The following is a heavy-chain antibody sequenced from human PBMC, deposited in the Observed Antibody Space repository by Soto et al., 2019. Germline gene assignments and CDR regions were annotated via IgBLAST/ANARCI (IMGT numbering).Heavy chain of an antibody. CDR1: GFTFGDYD. CDR3: TRDSYSYDSSGYDRAFDL. V-gene: IGHV3-49*04. J-gene: IGHJ3*01. D-gene: IGHD3-22*01. CDR2: IRSKAYGGTT. Sequence: GGSLRLSCTVSGFTFGDYDMSWVRQAPGKGLEWVGFIRSKAYGGTTEYAASVKGRFTISGDDSKSIAYLQMNSLKTEDTAVYDCTRDSYSYDSSGYDRAFDLWGQGTLVTVSS.